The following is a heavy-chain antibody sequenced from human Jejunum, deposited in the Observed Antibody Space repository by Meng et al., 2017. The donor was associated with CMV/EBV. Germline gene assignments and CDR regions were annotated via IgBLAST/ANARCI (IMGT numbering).Heavy chain of an antibody. CDR2: INPNKGNT. Sequence: TFTSYDINWVRQATGPGLEWMGWINPNKGNTGYAQKFQGRVTMTRDTSINTAYMELSSLRSDDTAVYYCARSTCTRTNCYAWLDPWGQGTLVTVSS. D-gene: IGHD2-2*01. CDR1: TFTSYD. J-gene: IGHJ5*02. CDR3: ARSTCTRTNCYAWLDP. V-gene: IGHV1-8*01.